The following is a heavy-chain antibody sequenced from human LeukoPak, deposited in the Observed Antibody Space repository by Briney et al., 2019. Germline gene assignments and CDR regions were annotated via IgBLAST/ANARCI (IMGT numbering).Heavy chain of an antibody. CDR3: ARDPYYDFWSGYLSSYYYYGMDV. CDR2: ISSSSSYI. Sequence: GGSLRLSCAASGFTFSNAWMNWVRQAAGKGLEWVSSISSSSSYIYYADSVKGRFPISRDNAKNSLYLQMNSLRAEDKAVYYCARDPYYDFWSGYLSSYYYYGMDVWGQGTTVTVSS. V-gene: IGHV3-21*01. D-gene: IGHD3-3*01. J-gene: IGHJ6*02. CDR1: GFTFSNAW.